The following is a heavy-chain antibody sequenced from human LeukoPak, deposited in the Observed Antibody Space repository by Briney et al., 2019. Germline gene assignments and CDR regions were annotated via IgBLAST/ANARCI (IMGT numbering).Heavy chain of an antibody. V-gene: IGHV3-48*01. D-gene: IGHD2-15*01. CDR2: ISSSSTI. CDR1: GFTFSSYS. Sequence: GGSLRLSCAASGFTFSSYSMNWVRQAPGKGLEWVSYISSSSTIYYADSVKGRFTISRDNAKNSLYLQMNSLRAEDTAVYYCARGRHCSGGSCYYFDYWGQGTLVTVSS. J-gene: IGHJ4*02. CDR3: ARGRHCSGGSCYYFDY.